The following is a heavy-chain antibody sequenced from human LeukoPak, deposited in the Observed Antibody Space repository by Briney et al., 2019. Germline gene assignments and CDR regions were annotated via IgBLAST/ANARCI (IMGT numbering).Heavy chain of an antibody. CDR1: GFTFSNYA. D-gene: IGHD3-10*01. Sequence: GGSLRLSCAATGFTFSNYAIHWGRQAPGKGLEWVAFILDDGSRQHYADSVKGRFTITRDNSKNTLNLQMNSLRAEDTAVYYCVKDRTGTYTLDYWGQGTLVTVSS. CDR2: ILDDGSRQ. J-gene: IGHJ4*02. V-gene: IGHV3-30-3*01. CDR3: VKDRTGTYTLDY.